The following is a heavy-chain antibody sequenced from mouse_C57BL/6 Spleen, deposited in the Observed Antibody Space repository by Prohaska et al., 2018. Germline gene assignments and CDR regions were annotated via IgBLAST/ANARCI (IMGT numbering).Heavy chain of an antibody. CDR3: ASPNWDWYVDV. Sequence: EVKLLQSGGGMVQPGGALKLSCAASGVDFSRYWMSWVRRATGKGLEWIGEINPDSSTINYAPSLKDKFIISRDNAKNTLYLQMSKVRSEDTALYYCASPNWDWYVDVLGTGTTVTVSS. V-gene: IGHV4-1*01. CDR2: INPDSSTI. CDR1: GVDFSRYW. D-gene: IGHD4-1*01. J-gene: IGHJ1*03.